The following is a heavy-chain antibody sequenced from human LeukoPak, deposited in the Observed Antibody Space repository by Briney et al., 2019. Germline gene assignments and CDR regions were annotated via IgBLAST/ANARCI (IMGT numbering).Heavy chain of an antibody. D-gene: IGHD3-10*01. CDR3: ARDYYGSGSYQYYYYYGMDV. CDR2: IYYSGST. V-gene: IGHV4-59*01. J-gene: IGHJ6*02. Sequence: SETLSLTCTVAGGSISSYYWSWIRQPPGKGLKWIGYIYYSGSTNYNPSLKSRVTISVDTSKNQFSLKLSSVTAADTAVYYCARDYYGSGSYQYYYYYGMDVWGQGTTVTVSS. CDR1: GGSISSYY.